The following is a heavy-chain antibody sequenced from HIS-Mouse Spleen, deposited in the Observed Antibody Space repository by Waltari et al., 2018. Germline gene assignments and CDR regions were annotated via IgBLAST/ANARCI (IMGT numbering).Heavy chain of an antibody. J-gene: IGHJ5*02. V-gene: IGHV4-39*01. CDR2: IYYSGGT. Sequence: QLQLQESGPGLVKPSETLSLTCPVSGRSISRSSYYWGWIRQPPGKGLEWIGRIYYSGGTYYNPSLKSRVTISVDTSKNQFSLKLSSVTAADTAVYYCARKRTASGWFDPWGQGTLVTVSS. D-gene: IGHD2-21*02. CDR1: GRSISRSSYY. CDR3: ARKRTASGWFDP.